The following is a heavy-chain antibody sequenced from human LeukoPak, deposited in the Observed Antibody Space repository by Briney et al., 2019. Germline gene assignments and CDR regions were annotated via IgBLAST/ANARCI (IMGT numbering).Heavy chain of an antibody. V-gene: IGHV3-23*01. CDR3: AKKSLWSGPFDY. CDR2: ISVSGSFT. CDR1: GFTFTSYV. D-gene: IGHD3-3*01. Sequence: GGSLRLSCAASGFTFTSYVMSWVRQAPGKGLEWVSSISVSGSFTYYADSVKGRFTISRDNSKNTLYLQMNSLRAEDTAVYFCAKKSLWSGPFDYWGQGTLVTVFS. J-gene: IGHJ4*02.